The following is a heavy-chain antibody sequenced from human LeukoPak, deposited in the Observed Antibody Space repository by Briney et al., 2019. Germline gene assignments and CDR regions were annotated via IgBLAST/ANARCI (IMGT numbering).Heavy chain of an antibody. Sequence: ASVKVSCKASGYIFTTYYMHWLRQAPGQGPEWMGIINPRGGSTDYAQKFQGRVTMTRNTSISTAYMELSSLRSEDTAVYYCARAPIWGGMVTYYYLDVWGKGTTVTISS. CDR1: GYIFTTYY. D-gene: IGHD5-18*01. CDR3: ARAPIWGGMVTYYYLDV. J-gene: IGHJ6*03. V-gene: IGHV1-46*01. CDR2: INPRGGST.